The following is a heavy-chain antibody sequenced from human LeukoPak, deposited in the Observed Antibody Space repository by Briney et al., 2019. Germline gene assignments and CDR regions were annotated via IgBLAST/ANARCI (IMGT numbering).Heavy chain of an antibody. CDR3: TTEYGRRYCSGGSCYSGYYNYYYGMDV. V-gene: IGHV3-15*01. D-gene: IGHD2-15*01. J-gene: IGHJ6*02. Sequence: GGSLRLSCAASGFTFSNAWMSWVRQAPGKGLEWVGRIKSKTDGGTTDYAAPVKGRFTISRDDSKNTLYLQMNSLKTEDTAVYYCTTEYGRRYCSGGSCYSGYYNYYYGMDVWGQGTTVTVSS. CDR1: GFTFSNAW. CDR2: IKSKTDGGTT.